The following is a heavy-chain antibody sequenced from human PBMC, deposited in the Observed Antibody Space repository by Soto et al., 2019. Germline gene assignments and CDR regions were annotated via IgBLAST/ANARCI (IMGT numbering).Heavy chain of an antibody. CDR1: GGSISSSNW. CDR2: IYHSGST. V-gene: IGHV4-4*02. J-gene: IGHJ4*02. Sequence: SETLSLTCAVSGGSISSSNWWSWVRQPPGKGKEWIGEIYHSGSTNYNPSLKSRVTISVDKSKIQFSLKLSSVTAADTSAYYFATDSSGWYYFDYWGQGTLVTVSS. CDR3: ATDSSGWYYFDY. D-gene: IGHD6-19*01.